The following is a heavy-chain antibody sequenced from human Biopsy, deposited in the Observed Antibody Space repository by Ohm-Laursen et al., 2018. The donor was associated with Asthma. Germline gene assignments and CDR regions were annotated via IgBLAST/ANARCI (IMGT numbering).Heavy chain of an antibody. D-gene: IGHD3-22*01. V-gene: IGHV3-9*01. CDR1: GFKFAEYT. Sequence: SLRLSCSASGFKFAEYTMHWVRQAPGKGLERVSGIRWNSATIGYADSVEGRFTISRDNAKNSVFLHMDSLRPEDTAFYYCAKVRSDWVITESFDYWGQGVLVTVSS. CDR2: IRWNSATI. CDR3: AKVRSDWVITESFDY. J-gene: IGHJ4*02.